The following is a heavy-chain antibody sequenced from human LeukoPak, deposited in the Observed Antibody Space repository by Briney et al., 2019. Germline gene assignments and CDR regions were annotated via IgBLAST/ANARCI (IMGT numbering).Heavy chain of an antibody. V-gene: IGHV3-74*01. J-gene: IGHJ4*02. D-gene: IGHD5-18*01. CDR3: VSQMFSGNKNYYFHY. CDR2: INSDGSST. Sequence: GGSLRLSCAASGFTFSNYWMHWVRQAPGKGLVWVSRINSDGSSTNYADSVKGRFTISRDNAKNTLSLQMNSLRAEDTAVYYCVSQMFSGNKNYYFHYWGQGTLVTVSS. CDR1: GFTFSNYW.